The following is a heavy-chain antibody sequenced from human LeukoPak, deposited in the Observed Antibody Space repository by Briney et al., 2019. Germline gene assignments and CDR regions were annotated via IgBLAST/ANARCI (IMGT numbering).Heavy chain of an antibody. D-gene: IGHD3-22*01. J-gene: IGHJ4*02. CDR3: ARQFPYYITMRRKYYFDY. Sequence: SETLSLTCTVAAGSISSSRDYWGWIREPPGKGLEWIESIYYSGSTYYNPSLKSRVTISVDTSKNQFSLKLSSVTAADTAVYYCARQFPYYITMRRKYYFDYWGQGTLVTVSS. CDR2: IYYSGST. V-gene: IGHV4-39*01. CDR1: AGSISSSRDY.